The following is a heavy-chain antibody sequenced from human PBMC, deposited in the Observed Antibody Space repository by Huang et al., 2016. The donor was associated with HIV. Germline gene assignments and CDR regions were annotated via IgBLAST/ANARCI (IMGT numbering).Heavy chain of an antibody. D-gene: IGHD4-17*01. Sequence: QVQLQESGPGLVKPSETLSLTCSVSGGSISNHYWGWLRQPPGKGLEWIGAISYPGSTNYNPTLHSRGTIAVDTTKNQVSLNLRSVTAADTAVYYWARDKRTGYVLTTAYYFDYWGQGILVPVSS. CDR1: GGSISNHY. CDR2: ISYPGST. CDR3: ARDKRTGYVLTTAYYFDY. J-gene: IGHJ4*02. V-gene: IGHV4-59*11.